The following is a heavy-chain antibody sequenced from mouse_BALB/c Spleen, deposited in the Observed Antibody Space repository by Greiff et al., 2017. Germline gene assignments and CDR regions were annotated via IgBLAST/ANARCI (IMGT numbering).Heavy chain of an antibody. CDR1: GFSLTSYG. CDR2: IWAGGST. J-gene: IGHJ2*01. D-gene: IGHD2-4*01. V-gene: IGHV2-9*02. Sequence: QVQLKESGPGLVAPSQSLSITCTVSGFSLTSYGVHWVRQPPGKGLEWLGVIWAGGSTNYNSALMSRLSISKDNSKSQVFLKMNSLQTDDTAMYYCARGDYDYDETYFDYWGQGTTLTVSS. CDR3: ARGDYDYDETYFDY.